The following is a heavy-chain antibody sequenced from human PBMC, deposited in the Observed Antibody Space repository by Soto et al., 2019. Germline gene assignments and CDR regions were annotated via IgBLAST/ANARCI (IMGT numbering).Heavy chain of an antibody. Sequence: EVQLLESGGGLVQPGGSLRLSCAASGFTFSSYAMSWVRQAPGKGLEWVSAISGSGGSTYYADSVKGRFTISRDNSKNTLYLQMNSLRAEDTAVYYCARGIGYGDYVRRYYYYGMDVWGQGTTVTVSS. V-gene: IGHV3-23*01. D-gene: IGHD4-17*01. CDR2: ISGSGGST. CDR1: GFTFSSYA. CDR3: ARGIGYGDYVRRYYYYGMDV. J-gene: IGHJ6*02.